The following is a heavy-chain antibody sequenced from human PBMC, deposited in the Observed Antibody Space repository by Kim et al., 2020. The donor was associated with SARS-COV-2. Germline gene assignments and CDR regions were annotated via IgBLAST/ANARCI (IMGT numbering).Heavy chain of an antibody. CDR2: INPSGGTT. CDR1: GYTLTNYY. Sequence: ASVKVSCKASGYTLTNYYIHWVRQAPGQGLEWMGVINPSGGTTRYAQKFEGRITMTSDTSTSTVYMDLMSLRSDDTAVYYCARDAVHRNVFWSVRESYY. D-gene: IGHD3-3*01. CDR3: ARDAVHRNVFWSVRESYY. V-gene: IGHV1-46*01. J-gene: IGHJ6*01.